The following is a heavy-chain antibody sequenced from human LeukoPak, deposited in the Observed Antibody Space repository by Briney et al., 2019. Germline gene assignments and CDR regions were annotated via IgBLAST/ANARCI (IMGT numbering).Heavy chain of an antibody. Sequence: GGSLRLSCAASGFSFSSYYMSWVRQAPGKGLEWVAVIWYDGSDSRSADSVKGRFTISRDNSKNTLYLQMNSLRAEDTAVYYCARDMDTTGYYSWFDPWGQGTLVTVSS. CDR2: IWYDGSDS. J-gene: IGHJ5*02. CDR1: GFSFSSYY. V-gene: IGHV3-33*01. CDR3: ARDMDTTGYYSWFDP. D-gene: IGHD3-9*01.